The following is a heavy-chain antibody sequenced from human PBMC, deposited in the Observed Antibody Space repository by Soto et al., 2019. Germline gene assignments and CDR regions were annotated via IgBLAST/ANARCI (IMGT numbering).Heavy chain of an antibody. V-gene: IGHV4-59*08. D-gene: IGHD2-2*01. J-gene: IGHJ1*01. CDR1: DGSLSPNY. CDR2: IYYAGTT. CDR3: ARLGAFYQAMDS. Sequence: SETLYLTCTVSDGSLSPNYWSWIRQPPGKGLEWIGYIYYAGTTTYNPSLQSRVSISLDTSKNEVSLTLTSVTAADTAVYFCARLGAFYQAMDSWGQGTLVTVSS.